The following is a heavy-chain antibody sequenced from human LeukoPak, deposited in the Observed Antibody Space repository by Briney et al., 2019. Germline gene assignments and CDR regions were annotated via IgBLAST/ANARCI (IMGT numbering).Heavy chain of an antibody. CDR1: GGSFSDYD. CDR3: ARYVPVRTGTTRASFDY. J-gene: IGHJ4*02. CDR2: INQSGST. V-gene: IGHV4-34*01. Sequence: SETLSLTCAVYGGSFSDYDWSWIRQPPGKGLEWIGEINQSGSTNCDPSLKSRVSMSIDTSKSQFSLNLRSVTAADTAVYYCARYVPVRTGTTRASFDYWGQGTLVRVTS. D-gene: IGHD1-1*01.